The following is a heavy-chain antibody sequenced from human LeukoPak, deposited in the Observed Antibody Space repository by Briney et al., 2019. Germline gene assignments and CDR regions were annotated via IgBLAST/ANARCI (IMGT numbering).Heavy chain of an antibody. Sequence: SGTLSLTCAVSGDSISSSNWWSWVRQPPGKGLEWIGEIYNSGSTNYNPSLKSRVTISVDKSKNQLSLKLNSVTAADTAVYYCARFGSSTWYKGASDIWGQGTMVTVAS. J-gene: IGHJ3*02. CDR1: GDSISSSNW. CDR2: IYNSGST. D-gene: IGHD6-13*01. V-gene: IGHV4-4*02. CDR3: ARFGSSTWYKGASDI.